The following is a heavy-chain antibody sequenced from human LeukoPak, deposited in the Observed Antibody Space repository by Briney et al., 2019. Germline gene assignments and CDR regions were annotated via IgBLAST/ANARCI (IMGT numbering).Heavy chain of an antibody. CDR1: GGSISSSLYH. CDR3: ARVQYSSSVDS. J-gene: IGHJ4*02. CDR2: IYYTGTT. V-gene: IGHV4-39*07. Sequence: SETLSLTCTVSGGSISSSLYHWGWIRQSPGKNLEWLGSIYYTGTTHYNPSLKSRVTISVDTSKNQFSLNLSSVTAADTAVYYCARVQYSSSVDSWGQGTLVTVSS. D-gene: IGHD6-6*01.